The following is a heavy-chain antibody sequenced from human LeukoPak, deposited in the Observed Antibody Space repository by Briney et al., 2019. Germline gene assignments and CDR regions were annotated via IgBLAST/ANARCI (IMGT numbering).Heavy chain of an antibody. J-gene: IGHJ4*02. Sequence: GGSLRLSCAASGFTVSSNYMNWVRQAPGKGLEWVSYISSSGSSIYYADSVKGRFTISRDNAKNSLYLQMNSLRAEDTAVYYCAREPGYNYGTDYWGQGTLVTVSS. CDR3: AREPGYNYGTDY. CDR1: GFTVSSNY. CDR2: ISSSGSSI. D-gene: IGHD5-18*01. V-gene: IGHV3-48*03.